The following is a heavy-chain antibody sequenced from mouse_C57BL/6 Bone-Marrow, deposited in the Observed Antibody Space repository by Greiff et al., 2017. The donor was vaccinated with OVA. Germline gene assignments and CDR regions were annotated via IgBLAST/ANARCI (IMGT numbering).Heavy chain of an antibody. CDR1: GYTFTSYW. D-gene: IGHD1-1*01. J-gene: IGHJ4*01. CDR2: IDPSDSYT. V-gene: IGHV1-69*01. Sequence: QVQLQQPGAELVMPGASVKLSCKASGYTFTSYWMHWVKQRPGQGLEWIGEIDPSDSYTNYNQKFKGKSTLTVDKSSSTAYMQLSSLTSEDSAVYYCARSATGVDGGAMDNWGQGTSVTVSS. CDR3: ARSATGVDGGAMDN.